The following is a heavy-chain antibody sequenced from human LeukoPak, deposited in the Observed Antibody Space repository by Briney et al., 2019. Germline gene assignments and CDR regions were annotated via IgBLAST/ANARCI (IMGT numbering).Heavy chain of an antibody. V-gene: IGHV4-59*01. CDR3: ARLRPGELLIFDV. CDR1: TDSRRSYY. J-gene: IGHJ3*01. CDR2: IYHTGST. D-gene: IGHD3-10*01. Sequence: SETLSLTCTVSTDSRRSYYWSWVRQSPGKGLEWIGHIYHTGSTKYNPSLKSPVSISVDTSRNQFSLKLRSVTAADTAVYFCARLRPGELLIFDVWSPGTMVTVSS.